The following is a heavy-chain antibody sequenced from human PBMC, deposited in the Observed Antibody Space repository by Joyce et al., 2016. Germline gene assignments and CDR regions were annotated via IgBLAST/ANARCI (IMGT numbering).Heavy chain of an antibody. D-gene: IGHD5-24*01. V-gene: IGHV3-48*02. CDR3: ARVGRTGYTCDY. J-gene: IGHJ4*02. Sequence: EVQLVESGGGLVQPGGSLRLSCAASGFSFNTYSINWGRQAPGKVVGWLSYISARSGTIYYADSVKGRFTISRDNAKNSVYLQMNSLRDEDTAVYYCARVGRTGYTCDYWGQGTLVTVSS. CDR2: ISARSGTI. CDR1: GFSFNTYS.